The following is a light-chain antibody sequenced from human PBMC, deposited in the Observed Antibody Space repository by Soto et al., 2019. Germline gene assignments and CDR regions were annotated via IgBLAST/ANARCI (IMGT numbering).Light chain of an antibody. CDR1: SSNIGNNP. V-gene: IGLV1-36*01. CDR3: ASWDDSLNGPV. CDR2: YDD. Sequence: QSVLTQPPSVSEAPRQRVTISCSGSSSNIGNNPVNRYQQFPGKAPKLLIYYDDMLYSGVSDRFSGSKSGTSASLAISGLQSEDEADYYCASWDDSLNGPVFGGGTKLTVL. J-gene: IGLJ2*01.